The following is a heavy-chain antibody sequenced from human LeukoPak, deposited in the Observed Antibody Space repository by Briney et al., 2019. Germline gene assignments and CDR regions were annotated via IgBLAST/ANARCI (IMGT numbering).Heavy chain of an antibody. V-gene: IGHV4-38-2*01. CDR2: IYHSGST. CDR1: GYSISSGYY. D-gene: IGHD3-10*01. J-gene: IGHJ5*02. Sequence: SETLSLTCAVSGYSISSGYYWGWIRQPPGKGLEWIGSIYHSGSTYYNPSLKSRVTISVDTSKNQFSLKLSSVTAADTAVYYCARGLLLWFGELLIWFDPWGQGTLVTVSS. CDR3: ARGLLLWFGELLIWFDP.